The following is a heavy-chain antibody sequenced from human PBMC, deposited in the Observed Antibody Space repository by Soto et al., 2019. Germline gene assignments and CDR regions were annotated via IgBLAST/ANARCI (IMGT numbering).Heavy chain of an antibody. V-gene: IGHV1-58*01. Sequence: SVKVSCKASGFTFTSSAVQWVRQARGQRLEWIGWIVVGSGNTNYAQKFQGRVTITRDMSTSTAYMELSSLRSEDTAVYYCAADGEDHGSSWYLRYYYYGMDVWGQGTTVTVSS. CDR1: GFTFTSSA. D-gene: IGHD6-13*01. CDR2: IVVGSGNT. CDR3: AADGEDHGSSWYLRYYYYGMDV. J-gene: IGHJ6*02.